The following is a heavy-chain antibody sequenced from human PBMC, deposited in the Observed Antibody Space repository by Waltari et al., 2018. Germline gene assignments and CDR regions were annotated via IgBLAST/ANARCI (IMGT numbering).Heavy chain of an antibody. D-gene: IGHD5-12*01. V-gene: IGHV1-18*01. J-gene: IGHJ4*02. CDR1: GYMFTNHG. Sequence: VQLVRSGAEVKKPGASGKFSCMAPGYMFTNHGISWMRQAPGQGLEWMGWISPYNGNTDFAQKLQDRISMTTDRSTSTAYMELRSLRSDDTAVYYCARDHYSGYDFNDYWGQGTLVTVSS. CDR2: ISPYNGNT. CDR3: ARDHYSGYDFNDY.